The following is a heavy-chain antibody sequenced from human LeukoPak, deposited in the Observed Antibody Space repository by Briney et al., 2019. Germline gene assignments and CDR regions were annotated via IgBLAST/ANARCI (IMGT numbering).Heavy chain of an antibody. CDR2: IYYSGST. V-gene: IGHV4-61*08. CDR3: ARLRRQWLVRYFDY. J-gene: IGHJ4*02. D-gene: IGHD6-19*01. CDR1: GGSISSGGYY. Sequence: PSETLSLTCTVSGGSISSGGYYWSWIRQPPGKGLEWIGYIYYSGSTNYNPSLKSRVTISVDTSKNQFSLKLSSVTAADTAVYYCARLRRQWLVRYFDYWGQGTLVTVSS.